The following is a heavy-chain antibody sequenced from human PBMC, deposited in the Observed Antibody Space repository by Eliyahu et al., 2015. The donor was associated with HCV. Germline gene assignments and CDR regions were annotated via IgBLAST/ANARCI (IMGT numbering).Heavy chain of an antibody. J-gene: IGHJ4*02. Sequence: QVQLVESGGGVVQPGRSLRLSCAASGFTFXSXGXHWVRQAPGKGLGWVAVISYDGSNKYYADSVKGRFTISRDNSKNTLYLQMNSLRAEDTAVYYCAKDLRAPLVGATTGPLDYWGQGTLVTVSS. CDR2: ISYDGSNK. CDR3: AKDLRAPLVGATTGPLDY. V-gene: IGHV3-30*18. CDR1: GFTFXSXG. D-gene: IGHD1-26*01.